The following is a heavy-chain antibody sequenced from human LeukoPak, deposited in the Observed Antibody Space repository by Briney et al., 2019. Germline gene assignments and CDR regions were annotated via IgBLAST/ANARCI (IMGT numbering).Heavy chain of an antibody. CDR3: AKGGGYEAQYYYYYLDV. Sequence: PGGSLRLSCAASGFTFSDYYMSWIRQAPGKGLEWVSYISSSSSYIYYADSVKGRFTISRDNAKNSLYLQMNSLRAEDTAVYYCAKGGGYEAQYYYYYLDVWGKGTTVTISS. J-gene: IGHJ6*03. CDR1: GFTFSDYY. V-gene: IGHV3-11*06. D-gene: IGHD5-12*01. CDR2: ISSSSSYI.